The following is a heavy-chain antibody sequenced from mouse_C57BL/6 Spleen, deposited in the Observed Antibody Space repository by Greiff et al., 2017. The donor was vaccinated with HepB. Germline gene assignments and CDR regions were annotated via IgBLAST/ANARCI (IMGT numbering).Heavy chain of an antibody. Sequence: VQLQESGPGLVQPSQSLSITCTVSGFSFSSYGVHWVRQSPGKGLEWLGVIWRGGSTDYNAAFMSRLSITKDNSKSQVFFKMNSLQADDTAIYYCAKAGDLGYFDYWGQGTTLTVSS. V-gene: IGHV2-5*01. J-gene: IGHJ2*01. D-gene: IGHD4-1*01. CDR3: AKAGDLGYFDY. CDR1: GFSFSSYG. CDR2: IWRGGST.